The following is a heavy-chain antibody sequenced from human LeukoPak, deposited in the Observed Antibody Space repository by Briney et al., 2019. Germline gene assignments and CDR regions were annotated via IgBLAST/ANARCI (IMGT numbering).Heavy chain of an antibody. CDR2: ISGYNGNT. V-gene: IGHV1-18*01. D-gene: IGHD1-14*01. Sequence: ASVKVSCKASGYTFTSYGISWVRQAPGQGLEWMGWISGYNGNTHYAQRFQGRVTMTTDTSTSTAYMELRSLRSDDTAMYYCASWVGSSYNDYWGQGTLVTVSS. CDR1: GYTFTSYG. J-gene: IGHJ4*02. CDR3: ASWVGSSYNDY.